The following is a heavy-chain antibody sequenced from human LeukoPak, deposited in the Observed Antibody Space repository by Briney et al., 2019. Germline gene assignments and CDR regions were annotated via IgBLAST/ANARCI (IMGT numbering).Heavy chain of an antibody. V-gene: IGHV4-39*07. Sequence: SETLSLTCTVSGGSISSNAYYWGWIRQPPGKGLEWIGTIYSSGSTYYNPSLKSRVTITVETSKNQFSLKLSSVTAADTAVYYGARVGTGTSGSYYWGQGNLVTVSS. J-gene: IGHJ4*02. D-gene: IGHD2-2*01. CDR3: ARVGTGTSGSYY. CDR2: IYSSGST. CDR1: GGSISSNAYY.